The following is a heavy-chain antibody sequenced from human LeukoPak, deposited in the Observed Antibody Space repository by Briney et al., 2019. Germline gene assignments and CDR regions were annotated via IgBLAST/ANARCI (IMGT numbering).Heavy chain of an antibody. CDR3: ATDDYYDSSGDPNWFDP. CDR1: GLTCSSYE. Sequence: GGSLRLSCAASGLTCSSYEMNWVRQAPGKGLEWVAVISYDGSDKYYADSVKGRFTISRDNSKNTLYLQMNSLRAEDTAVYFCATDDYYDSSGDPNWFDPWGQGTLVTVSS. V-gene: IGHV3-30*03. D-gene: IGHD3-22*01. J-gene: IGHJ5*02. CDR2: ISYDGSDK.